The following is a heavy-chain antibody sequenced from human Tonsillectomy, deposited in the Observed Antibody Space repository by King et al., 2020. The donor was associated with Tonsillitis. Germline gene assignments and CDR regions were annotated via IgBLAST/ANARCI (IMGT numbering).Heavy chain of an antibody. J-gene: IGHJ2*01. CDR1: GGSISSGDYY. D-gene: IGHD7-27*01. V-gene: IGHV4-30-4*01. CDR2: IFYSGST. Sequence: VQLQESGPGLVKPSQTLSLTCTVSGGSISSGDYYWSWIRQPPGKGLEWIGNIFYSGSTDYNPSLKSRVTISVDTSKNQFSLKLSSVTAADTAVYYCARDPSKLTGDNWYFDLWGRGTLVTVSS. CDR3: ARDPSKLTGDNWYFDL.